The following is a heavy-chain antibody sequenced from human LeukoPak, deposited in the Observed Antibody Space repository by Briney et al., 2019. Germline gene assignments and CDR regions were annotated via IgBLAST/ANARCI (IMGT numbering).Heavy chain of an antibody. CDR2: ISYDGSNK. CDR1: GFTFSSYA. CDR3: ASLIAAAEANWFDP. V-gene: IGHV3-30-3*01. D-gene: IGHD6-13*01. Sequence: GGSLRLSCAASGFTFSSYAMHWVRQAPGKGLEWVAVISYDGSNKYYADSVKGRFTISRDNSKNTLYLQMNSLRAEDTAVYYCASLIAAAEANWFDPWGQGTLVTVSS. J-gene: IGHJ5*02.